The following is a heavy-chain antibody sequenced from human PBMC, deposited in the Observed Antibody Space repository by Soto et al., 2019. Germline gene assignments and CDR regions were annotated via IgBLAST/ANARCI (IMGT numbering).Heavy chain of an antibody. J-gene: IGHJ3*02. V-gene: IGHV1-18*01. CDR2: SSAYNGNT. CDR1: GYTFTSYG. CDR3: ARDHQYQLLWDAFDI. Sequence: QVQLVQSGAEVKKPGASVKVSCKASGYTFTSYGISWVRQAPGQGLEGMGWSSAYNGNTNYAQKLQGRVTMTTDTSTSTAYMELRSLRSDDTAVYYCARDHQYQLLWDAFDIWGQGTMVTVSS. D-gene: IGHD2-2*01.